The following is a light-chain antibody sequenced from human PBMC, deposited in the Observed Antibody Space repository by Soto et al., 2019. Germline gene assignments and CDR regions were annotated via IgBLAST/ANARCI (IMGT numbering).Light chain of an antibody. CDR2: EVS. J-gene: IGLJ2*01. V-gene: IGLV2-14*01. CDR1: SSDVGGYNS. Sequence: QSALTQPASVSGSPGQSITISCTGTSSDVGGYNSVSWYQQHPDKAPKLLIYEVSNRPSGVSNRFSGSKSGNTASLTIYGLQAEDEADYYCSSYTNSGSVFGGGTQLTVL. CDR3: SSYTNSGSV.